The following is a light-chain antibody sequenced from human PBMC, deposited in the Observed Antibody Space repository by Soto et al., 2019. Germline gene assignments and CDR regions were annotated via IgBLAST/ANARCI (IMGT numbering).Light chain of an antibody. CDR2: DVT. Sequence: QSALTQPRSVSGSPGQSVTISCTGTSDYVSWYQQHPGKAPKLMVYDVTRRPSGVPNRFSGSKSGNTASLTISGLQADDEADYYCCSFAGSYTSYVFGPGTKGTVL. CDR1: SDY. J-gene: IGLJ1*01. V-gene: IGLV2-11*01. CDR3: CSFAGSYTSYV.